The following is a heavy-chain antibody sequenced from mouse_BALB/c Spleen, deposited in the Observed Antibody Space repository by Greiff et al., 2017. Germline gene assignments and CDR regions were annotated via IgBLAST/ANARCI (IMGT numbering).Heavy chain of an antibody. Sequence: QVTLKVSGPGILQPSQTLSLTCSFSGFSLSTYGIGVGWIRQPSGKGLEWLAHIWWNDNKYYNTALKSRLTISKDTSNNQVFLKIASVDTADTATYYCARKETGAWFAYWGQGTLVTVSA. CDR2: IWWNDNK. J-gene: IGHJ3*01. V-gene: IGHV8-11*01. CDR3: ARKETGAWFAY. CDR1: GFSLSTYGIG.